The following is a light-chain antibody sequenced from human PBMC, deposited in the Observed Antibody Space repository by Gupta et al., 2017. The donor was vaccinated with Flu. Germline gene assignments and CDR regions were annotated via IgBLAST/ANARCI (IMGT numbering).Light chain of an antibody. Sequence: PSSSAASVGDRVPITCRASQNIINFLNWYKQKPGKAPQVLIYAASTLHYGVPPRFSGSGSGTNFTLTISSLQPEDFATYYCQQSYVTPLTFGEGTKLQI. CDR3: QQSYVTPLT. CDR2: AAS. CDR1: QNIINF. V-gene: IGKV1-39*01. J-gene: IGKJ2*01.